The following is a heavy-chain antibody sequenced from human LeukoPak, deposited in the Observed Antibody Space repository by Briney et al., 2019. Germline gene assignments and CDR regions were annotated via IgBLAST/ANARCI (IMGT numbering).Heavy chain of an antibody. CDR1: GFTFSTYS. CDR3: AKDLRGRRPKAVVLDY. V-gene: IGHV3-23*01. D-gene: IGHD3-3*01. J-gene: IGHJ4*02. Sequence: GGSLRLSCATSGFTFSTYSMNWVRQAPGKGLEWVSAISESGVSTYYADSVKGRFTISRDNSKNTLYLQMNSLRAEDTAVYYCAKDLRGRRPKAVVLDYRGQGTLVTVSS. CDR2: ISESGVST.